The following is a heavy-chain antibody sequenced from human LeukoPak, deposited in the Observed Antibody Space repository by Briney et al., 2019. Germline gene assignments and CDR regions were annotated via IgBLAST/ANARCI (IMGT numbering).Heavy chain of an antibody. J-gene: IGHJ6*03. CDR1: GGSISSYY. CDR2: IYTSGST. CDR3: ARATVTTSYYYYMDV. V-gene: IGHV4-4*07. D-gene: IGHD4-17*01. Sequence: SETLSLTCTVSGGSISSYYWSWIRQPAGKGLEWIGRIYTSGSTNYNPSLKSRVTMSVDTSKNQFSLKLSSVTAADTAVYYCARATVTTSYYYYMDVWGKGTTVTVSS.